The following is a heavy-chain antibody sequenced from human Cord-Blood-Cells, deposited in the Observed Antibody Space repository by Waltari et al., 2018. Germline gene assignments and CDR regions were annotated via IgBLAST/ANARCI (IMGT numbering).Heavy chain of an antibody. Sequence: QVQLQQWGAGLLKPSETLSITCAVYGGSFRGYFWSWIRQPPGKGLEWIGEINHSGSTNYNPSLKSRVTISVDTSKNQFSLKLSSVTAADTAVYYCARGRPYSSSWYYFQHWGQGTLVTVSS. CDR3: ARGRPYSSSWYYFQH. J-gene: IGHJ1*01. V-gene: IGHV4-34*01. CDR1: GGSFRGYF. CDR2: INHSGST. D-gene: IGHD6-13*01.